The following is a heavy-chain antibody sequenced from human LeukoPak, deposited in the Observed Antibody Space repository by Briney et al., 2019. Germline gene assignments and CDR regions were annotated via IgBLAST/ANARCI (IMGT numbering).Heavy chain of an antibody. J-gene: IGHJ5*02. CDR3: ARSLRDWFDP. V-gene: IGHV3-15*01. CDR2: IKTRSESGTT. CDR1: GFSFSDAW. Sequence: GGSLRLSCVASGFSFSDAWMTWVRQAPGKGLEWVGRIKTRSESGTTDYAAPVRGRFTISRDNSKNTLYLQMNSLRAEDTAVYYCARSLRDWFDPWGQGTLVTVSS. D-gene: IGHD1-26*01.